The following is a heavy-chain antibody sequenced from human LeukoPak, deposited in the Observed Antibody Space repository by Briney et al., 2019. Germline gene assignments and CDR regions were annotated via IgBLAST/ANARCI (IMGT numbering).Heavy chain of an antibody. D-gene: IGHD4-17*01. Sequence: GGSLRLSCAVSGFTFNNYAMSWVRQAPGKGLEWASAIGASGDNTYYADSVKGRFTISRDNSKNMLNLHMNSLRAEDTAIYHCAKAAASDTVTTLGVDYWGQGTLVTVSS. V-gene: IGHV3-23*01. CDR1: GFTFNNYA. CDR3: AKAAASDTVTTLGVDY. CDR2: IGASGDNT. J-gene: IGHJ4*02.